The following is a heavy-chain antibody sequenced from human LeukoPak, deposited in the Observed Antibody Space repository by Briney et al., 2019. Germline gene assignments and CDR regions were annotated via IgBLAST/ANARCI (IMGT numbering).Heavy chain of an antibody. CDR1: GGSSSGYY. J-gene: IGHJ6*03. V-gene: IGHV4-34*01. CDR2: INHSGST. D-gene: IGHD6-13*01. Sequence: SETLSLTCAVYGGSSSGYYWSWIRQPPGKGLEWIGEINHSGSTNYNPSLKSRVTISVDTSKNQFSLKLSSVTAADTAVYYCARVLAAAGVGHPAYYYYMDVWGKGTTVTVSS. CDR3: ARVLAAAGVGHPAYYYYMDV.